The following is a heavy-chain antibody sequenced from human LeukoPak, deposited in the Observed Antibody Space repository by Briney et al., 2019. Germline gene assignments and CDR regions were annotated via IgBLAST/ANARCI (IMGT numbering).Heavy chain of an antibody. CDR1: GFTFRNYV. CDR2: IYSGGST. Sequence: GGSLRLSCAASGFTFRNYVIHWVRQAPGKGLEWVSVIYSGGSTYYADSVKGRFTISRDNSKNTLYLQMNSLRAEDTAVYYCARDGRLSTAYCGGDCDLGYFDLWGRGTLVTVSS. J-gene: IGHJ2*01. D-gene: IGHD2-21*02. CDR3: ARDGRLSTAYCGGDCDLGYFDL. V-gene: IGHV3-53*01.